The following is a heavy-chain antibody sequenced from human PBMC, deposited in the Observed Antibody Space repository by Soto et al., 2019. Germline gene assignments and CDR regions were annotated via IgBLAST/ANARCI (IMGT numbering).Heavy chain of an antibody. Sequence: QVQLQQWGAGLLKPSETLSLTCAVYGGSFSGYYWSWIRQPPGKGLEWIGEINHSGSTNYNPSLKSRVTRSVDTSKNQFSLKLSSVTAADTAVYYCARVKYYDFWSGYSNYYYYMDVWGKGTTVTVSS. CDR3: ARVKYYDFWSGYSNYYYYMDV. J-gene: IGHJ6*03. D-gene: IGHD3-3*01. V-gene: IGHV4-34*01. CDR2: INHSGST. CDR1: GGSFSGYY.